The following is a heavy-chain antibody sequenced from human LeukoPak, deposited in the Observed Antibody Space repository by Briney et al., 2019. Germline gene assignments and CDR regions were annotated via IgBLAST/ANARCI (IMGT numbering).Heavy chain of an antibody. CDR3: VANMYNYMDV. CDR2: ISGSGGSP. CDR1: GFTFSTYA. V-gene: IGHV3-23*01. J-gene: IGHJ6*03. D-gene: IGHD2-2*01. Sequence: GGSLRLSCAASGFTFSTYAMSWVRQAPGKGLEWVSAISGSGGSPYYADSVQGRFTISRDNSKNTAFLQMNGLRAEDTAVYYAVANMYNYMDVWGKGTTVTVSS.